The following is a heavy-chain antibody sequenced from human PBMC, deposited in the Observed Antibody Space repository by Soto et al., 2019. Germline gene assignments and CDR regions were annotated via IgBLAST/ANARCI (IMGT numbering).Heavy chain of an antibody. D-gene: IGHD3-3*01. J-gene: IGHJ5*02. CDR3: ARDRSYDFWSGYLT. CDR1: GYTFTSYD. Sequence: ASVKVSCQASGYTFTSYDINWVRQATGQGLEWMGWISAYNGNTNYAQKLQGRVTMTTDTSTSTAYMELRSLRSDDTAVYYCARDRSYDFWSGYLTWGQGTLVTVSS. CDR2: ISAYNGNT. V-gene: IGHV1-18*01.